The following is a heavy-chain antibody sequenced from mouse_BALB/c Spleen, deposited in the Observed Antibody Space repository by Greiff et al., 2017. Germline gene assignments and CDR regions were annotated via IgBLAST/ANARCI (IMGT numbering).Heavy chain of an antibody. CDR3: ARGPHYYGSSHWYFDV. CDR2: ISSGGST. Sequence: EVMLVESGGGLVKPGGSLKLSCAASGFTFSSYAMSWVRQTPEKRLEWVASISSGGSTYYPDSVKGRFTISRDNARNILYLQMSSLRSEDTAMYYCARGPHYYGSSHWYFDVWGAGTTVTVSS. D-gene: IGHD1-1*01. CDR1: GFTFSSYA. V-gene: IGHV5-6-5*01. J-gene: IGHJ1*01.